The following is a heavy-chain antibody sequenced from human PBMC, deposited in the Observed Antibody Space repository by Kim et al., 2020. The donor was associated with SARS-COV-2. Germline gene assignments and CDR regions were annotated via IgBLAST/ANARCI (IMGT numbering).Heavy chain of an antibody. CDR3: AKEEGSGYSTGWTYYYYGLDV. Sequence: GGSLRLSCAASGFTFSSYGMHWVRQAPGKGLEWVAVISCDGSTKYYADSVKGRFTISRDNSKNTLYLQMNSLRAEDTAVYYCAKEEGSGYSTGWTYYYYGLDVWGQGTTVTVSS. V-gene: IGHV3-30*18. CDR2: ISCDGSTK. J-gene: IGHJ6*02. D-gene: IGHD6-19*01. CDR1: GFTFSSYG.